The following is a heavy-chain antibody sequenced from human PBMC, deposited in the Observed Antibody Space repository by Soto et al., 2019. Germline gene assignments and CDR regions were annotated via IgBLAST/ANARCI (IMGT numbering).Heavy chain of an antibody. CDR3: ARDLGYCSGGSCRNWFDP. J-gene: IGHJ5*02. V-gene: IGHV1-18*04. Sequence: ASVKVSCKASGYTFTSYGISWVRQAPGQGLEWMGWISAYNGNTNYAQKLQGRVTITTDTSTSTANMELRSLRSDDTAVYYCARDLGYCSGGSCRNWFDPWGQGTLVTLSS. CDR1: GYTFTSYG. D-gene: IGHD2-15*01. CDR2: ISAYNGNT.